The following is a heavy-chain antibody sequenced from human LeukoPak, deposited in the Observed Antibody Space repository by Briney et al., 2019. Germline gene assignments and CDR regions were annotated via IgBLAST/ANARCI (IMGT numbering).Heavy chain of an antibody. CDR3: GKVGYSSSSGWFDP. CDR1: GFTFSSYA. V-gene: IGHV3-23*01. J-gene: IGHJ5*02. Sequence: GGPLRLSCAASGFTFSSYAMSWVRQAPGKGLEWVSAISGSGGSTYYADSVKGRFTISRDNSKNTLYLQMNSLRAEDTAVYYCGKVGYSSSSGWFDPWGQGTLVTVSS. CDR2: ISGSGGST. D-gene: IGHD6-6*01.